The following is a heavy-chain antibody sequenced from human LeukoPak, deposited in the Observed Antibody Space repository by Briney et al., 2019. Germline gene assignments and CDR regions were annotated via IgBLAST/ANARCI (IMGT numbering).Heavy chain of an antibody. CDR1: GYTFTSYG. J-gene: IGHJ4*02. CDR2: ISAYNGNT. Sequence: ASVKVSCKASGYTFTSYGISWVRQAPGQGLEWMGWISAYNGNTNYAQKLQGRVTMTTDTSTSTAYMELRSLRSDDTAVYYCARPSYCSSTSCYDYFDYWGQGTLVTVSS. CDR3: ARPSYCSSTSCYDYFDY. V-gene: IGHV1-18*01. D-gene: IGHD2-2*01.